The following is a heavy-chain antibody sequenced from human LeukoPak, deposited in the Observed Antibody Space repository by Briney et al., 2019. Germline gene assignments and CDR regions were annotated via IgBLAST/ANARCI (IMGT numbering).Heavy chain of an antibody. CDR1: GGSFSGYY. Sequence: SETLSLTCAVYGGSFSGYYWSWIRQPPGKGLEWIGEINHSGGTNYNPSLKSRVTISVDTSKNQFSLKLSSVTAADTAVYYCARVFCSSTSCYMDYWGQGTLVTVSS. CDR2: INHSGGT. J-gene: IGHJ4*02. CDR3: ARVFCSSTSCYMDY. D-gene: IGHD2-2*02. V-gene: IGHV4-34*01.